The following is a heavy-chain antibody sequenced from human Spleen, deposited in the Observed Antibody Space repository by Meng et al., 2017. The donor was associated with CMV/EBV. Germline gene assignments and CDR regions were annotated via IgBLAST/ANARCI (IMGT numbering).Heavy chain of an antibody. V-gene: IGHV1-69*10. CDR3: VTYQYDSGWTEDS. CDR2: IIPILGLS. D-gene: IGHD3-16*01. CDR1: GYTFIDYY. J-gene: IGHJ4*02. Sequence: SVKVSCKASGYTFIDYYMHWVRQAPGQGLEWMGGIIPILGLSTYAQRFQGRVTITADKSTGTGYMEVPSLRFDDTAVYYCVTYQYDSGWTEDSWGQGTLVTVSS.